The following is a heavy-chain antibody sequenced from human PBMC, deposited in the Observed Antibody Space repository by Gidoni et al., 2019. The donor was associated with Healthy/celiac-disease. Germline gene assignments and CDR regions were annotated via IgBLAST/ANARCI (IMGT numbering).Heavy chain of an antibody. CDR2: IIPSVGTA. CDR1: GGTFTSYA. CDR3: AREDCSGGSCYGKPIKDFDY. D-gene: IGHD2-15*01. Sequence: QVQLVQSGAEVKKPGSSVKVSCKASGGTFTSYATSWVRQAPGQGLEWMGGIIPSVGTANYAQKCQGRVTVTAEESTSTAYMELSRLRSEDTAVYYCAREDCSGGSCYGKPIKDFDYWGQGTLVTVSS. J-gene: IGHJ4*02. V-gene: IGHV1-69*01.